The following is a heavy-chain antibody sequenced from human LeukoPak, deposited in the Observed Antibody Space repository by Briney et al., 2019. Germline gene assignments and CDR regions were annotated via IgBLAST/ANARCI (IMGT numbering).Heavy chain of an antibody. Sequence: SETLSLTCSVSGGXISSTSLYWGWVRQPPGKGLDWIGTIYYSGSTYYNPSLESRVTISVDTSKNQFSLKLSSVTAADTAVYYCARYVVYGSGKYYFDYWGQGTLVTVSS. CDR1: GGXISSTSLY. CDR3: ARYVVYGSGKYYFDY. D-gene: IGHD3-10*01. CDR2: IYYSGST. J-gene: IGHJ4*02. V-gene: IGHV4-39*01.